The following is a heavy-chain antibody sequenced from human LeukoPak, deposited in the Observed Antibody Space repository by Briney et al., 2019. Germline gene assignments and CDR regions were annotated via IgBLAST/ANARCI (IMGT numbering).Heavy chain of an antibody. D-gene: IGHD6-13*01. J-gene: IGHJ6*02. CDR3: AKVMIAAAAYYYYGMDV. CDR1: GFIFSNFA. Sequence: PGGSLRLSCSVSGFIFSNFAMGWVRQAPGKGLEWVSAVTGSGGGTYYADSVKGRFTISRDNSKNTLYLQMNSLRAEDTAVYYCAKVMIAAAAYYYYGMDVWGQGTTVTVSS. V-gene: IGHV3-23*01. CDR2: VTGSGGGT.